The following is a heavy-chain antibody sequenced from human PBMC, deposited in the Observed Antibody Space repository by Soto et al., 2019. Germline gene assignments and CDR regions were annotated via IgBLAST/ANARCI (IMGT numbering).Heavy chain of an antibody. V-gene: IGHV1-69*13. D-gene: IGHD3-22*01. J-gene: IGHJ3*02. CDR2: IIPIFGTA. Sequence: ASVKVSCKASGGTFSSYAISWVRQAPGQGLEWMGGIIPIFGTANYAQKFQGRVTITADESTSTAYMELRSLRSEDTAVYYCARDWPGGSSGSAHDAFDIWGQGTMVTVSS. CDR1: GGTFSSYA. CDR3: ARDWPGGSSGSAHDAFDI.